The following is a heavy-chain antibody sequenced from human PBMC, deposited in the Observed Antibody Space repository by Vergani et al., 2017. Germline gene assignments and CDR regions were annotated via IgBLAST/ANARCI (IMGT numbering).Heavy chain of an antibody. CDR3: AKLRNSGYDSASHFDY. Sequence: QVQLVESGGGVVQPGRSLRLSCAASGFTFSSYGMHWVRQAPGKGLEWVAVISYDGSNKYYADSVNGRFTISRDNSKNTLYLQMNSLRAEDTAVYYCAKLRNSGYDSASHFDYWGQGTLVTVSS. J-gene: IGHJ4*02. CDR2: ISYDGSNK. CDR1: GFTFSSYG. V-gene: IGHV3-30*18. D-gene: IGHD5-12*01.